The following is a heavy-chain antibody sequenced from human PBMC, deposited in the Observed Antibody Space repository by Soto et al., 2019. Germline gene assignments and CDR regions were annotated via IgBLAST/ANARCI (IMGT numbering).Heavy chain of an antibody. CDR2: ITWNSGTP. D-gene: IGHD6-19*01. CDR3: VREAINSGWSGGRKYYFDH. Sequence: PGGSLRLSCAASGFTFDDYAMHWVRQAPGKGLEWVSGITWNSGTPGYADSVKGRFTISRDNAKNSLYLQMNSLRLEDTALCYCVREAINSGWSGGRKYYFDHWGQGALVTVSS. V-gene: IGHV3-9*01. J-gene: IGHJ4*02. CDR1: GFTFDDYA.